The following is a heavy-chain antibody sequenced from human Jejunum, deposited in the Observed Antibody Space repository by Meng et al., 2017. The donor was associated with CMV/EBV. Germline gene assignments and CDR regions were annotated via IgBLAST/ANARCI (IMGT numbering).Heavy chain of an antibody. V-gene: IGHV4-59*12. D-gene: IGHD2-15*01. J-gene: IGHJ4*02. CDR2: IYYSGST. CDR3: ARDNPLGYCSGGSCYVDY. CDR1: ISRNY. Sequence: ISRNYWGWIRQPPGKGLEWIGYIYYSGSTSYNPSLKSRVTMSVDTSKNQFSLKLSSVTAADTAVYYCARDNPLGYCSGGSCYVDYWGQGTLVTVSS.